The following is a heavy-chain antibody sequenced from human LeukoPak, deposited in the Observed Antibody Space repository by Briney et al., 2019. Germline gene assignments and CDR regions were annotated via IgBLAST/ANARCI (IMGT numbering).Heavy chain of an antibody. CDR2: INERGSST. CDR3: AGGRLVATSKAVAIDY. V-gene: IGHV3-74*01. D-gene: IGHD5-12*01. J-gene: IGHJ4*02. Sequence: PGGSLRLSCAASGFTFSSYAMHWVRQAPGKGLVWVSRINERGSSTSYADSVKGRFTISRDNAKNTLYLQMNNLRADDTAVYYCAGGRLVATSKAVAIDYWGQGTLVTVSS. CDR1: GFTFSSYA.